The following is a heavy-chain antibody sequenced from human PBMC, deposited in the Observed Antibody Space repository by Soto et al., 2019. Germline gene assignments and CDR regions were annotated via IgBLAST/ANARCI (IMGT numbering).Heavy chain of an antibody. D-gene: IGHD3-22*01. Sequence: GGSLSLSCAASGFTFSNAWINWVRQAPGKGLEWVGRVKSKNDGGTTDFAAPVKGRFAISRDDSKNMVYLEMNSLQTEDTAIYYCTTDSYITSIIVRFDYWGHGTLVTVSS. J-gene: IGHJ4*01. CDR1: GFTFSNAW. CDR3: TTDSYITSIIVRFDY. CDR2: VKSKNDGGTT. V-gene: IGHV3-15*07.